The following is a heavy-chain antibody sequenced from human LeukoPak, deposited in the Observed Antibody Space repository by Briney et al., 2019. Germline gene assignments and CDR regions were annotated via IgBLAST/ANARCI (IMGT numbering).Heavy chain of an antibody. D-gene: IGHD3-22*01. V-gene: IGHV3-23*01. Sequence: GGSLRLSCAASGFTFSSYAMSWVRQAPGKGLEWVSAISGSGGSTYYADSVTGRFTISRDNSKNTLYLQMNSLRAEDTAVYYCAKTNTRYYDSSGYYFDYWGQGTLVTVSS. J-gene: IGHJ4*02. CDR1: GFTFSSYA. CDR2: ISGSGGST. CDR3: AKTNTRYYDSSGYYFDY.